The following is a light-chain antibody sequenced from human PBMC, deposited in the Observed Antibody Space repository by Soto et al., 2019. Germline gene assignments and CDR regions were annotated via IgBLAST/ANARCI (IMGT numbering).Light chain of an antibody. CDR1: QSFSSHF. Sequence: EIVLTQSPATLSSIPGDRVTLSCRASQSFSSHFLAWYQQKPGQAPRLLIHGTSSRATGIPDRFSGSGSGTDFTLTINSLEPEDFAVYYCQHFGSSLRTFGQGTKVDIK. V-gene: IGKV3-20*01. CDR3: QHFGSSLRT. CDR2: GTS. J-gene: IGKJ1*01.